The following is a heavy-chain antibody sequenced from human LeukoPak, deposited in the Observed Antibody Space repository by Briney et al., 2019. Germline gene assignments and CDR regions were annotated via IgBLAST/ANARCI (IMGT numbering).Heavy chain of an antibody. J-gene: IGHJ5*02. Sequence: ASVKVSCKASGYTFTTYGVIWVRQAPGQGLEWVGWISPYNGNTNCAQKLQGRVTMTTDTSTSTAFMELRSLRSEDTAVYYCGRTKRERPGTGDPWGQGTLVTVSS. V-gene: IGHV1-18*01. CDR3: GRTKRERPGTGDP. D-gene: IGHD2-8*02. CDR2: ISPYNGNT. CDR1: GYTFTTYG.